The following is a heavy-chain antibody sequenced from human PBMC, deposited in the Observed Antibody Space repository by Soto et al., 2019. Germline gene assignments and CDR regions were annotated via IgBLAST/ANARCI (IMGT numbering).Heavy chain of an antibody. CDR1: GYTFTSYA. CDR2: INAGNGNT. Sequence: ASVKVSCKASGYTFTSYAMHWVRQAPGQRLEWMGWINAGNGNTKYSQKFQGRVTITRDTSASTAYMELSSLRSEDTAVYYCARDGDYVFSVYYYYYGMDVWGQGTTVTVSS. D-gene: IGHD4-17*01. CDR3: ARDGDYVFSVYYYYYGMDV. J-gene: IGHJ6*02. V-gene: IGHV1-3*01.